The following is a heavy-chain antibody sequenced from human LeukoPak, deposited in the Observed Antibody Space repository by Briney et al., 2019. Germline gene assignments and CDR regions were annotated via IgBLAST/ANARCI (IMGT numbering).Heavy chain of an antibody. CDR3: ATLFTPPGAFDI. CDR2: IYYSGST. V-gene: IGHV4-31*03. J-gene: IGHJ3*02. CDR1: GGSISSGGYY. Sequence: PSETLSLTCTVSGGSISSGGYYWSWIRQHPGKGLEWIGYIYYSGSTYYNPSLKSRVTTSVDTSKNQFSLKLSSVTAADTAVYYCATLFTPPGAFDIWGQGTMVTVSS. D-gene: IGHD3-16*01.